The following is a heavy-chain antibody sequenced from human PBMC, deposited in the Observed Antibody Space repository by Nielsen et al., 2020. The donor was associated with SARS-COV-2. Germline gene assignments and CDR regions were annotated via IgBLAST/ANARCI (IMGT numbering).Heavy chain of an antibody. D-gene: IGHD3-10*01. Sequence: SETLSLTCTVSGGSITTVNYYWAWIRQPPGKELEWIGSVSHNGNTFYNPSLKSRVTILEDTSNNQFSLRLSSVTAADTAVYYCARGERASYGYFYYYYMDVWGKGTTVTVSS. CDR2: VSHNGNT. CDR1: GGSITTVNYY. CDR3: ARGERASYGYFYYYYMDV. V-gene: IGHV4-39*07. J-gene: IGHJ6*03.